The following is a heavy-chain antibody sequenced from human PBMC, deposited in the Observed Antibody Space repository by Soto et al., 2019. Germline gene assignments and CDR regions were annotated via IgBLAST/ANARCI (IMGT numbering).Heavy chain of an antibody. CDR2: ISYDGSNK. CDR1: GFTFSSYA. D-gene: IGHD3-10*01. Sequence: PGGSLRLSCAASGFTFSSYAMHWVRQAPGKGLEWVAVISYDGSNKYYADSVKGRFTISRDNSKNTLYLQMNSLRAEDTAVYYCARDAYYYGSGLQQFDYWGQGTLVTVSS. J-gene: IGHJ4*02. CDR3: ARDAYYYGSGLQQFDY. V-gene: IGHV3-30-3*01.